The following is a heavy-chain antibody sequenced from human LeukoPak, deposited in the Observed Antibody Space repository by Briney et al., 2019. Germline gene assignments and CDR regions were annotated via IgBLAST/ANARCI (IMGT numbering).Heavy chain of an antibody. CDR3: ARVLLGTLSYCSGGSCPGGLVYYYYLDV. J-gene: IGHJ6*03. D-gene: IGHD2-15*01. Sequence: SETLSLTCTVSGGSISSYYWSWIRQPPGEGRGWMGYIYYRWSTNYNPYPQSRVAISVDTSKHQFSLKLSSVTAEDTAVYYCARVLLGTLSYCSGGSCPGGLVYYYYLDVWGKGTTVTVSS. CDR1: GGSISSYY. V-gene: IGHV4-59*01. CDR2: IYYRWST.